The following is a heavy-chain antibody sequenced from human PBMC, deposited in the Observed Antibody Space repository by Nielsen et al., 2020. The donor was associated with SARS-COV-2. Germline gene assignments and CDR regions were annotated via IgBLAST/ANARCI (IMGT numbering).Heavy chain of an antibody. CDR1: GFTFSSYG. Sequence: GESLKISCAASGFTFSSYGMHWVRQAPGKGLEWVAVISYDGSNKYYADSVKGRFTISRDNSKNTLYLQMNSLRAEDTAVYYCAKGIAARPDYYYGMDVWGQGTTVTVSS. D-gene: IGHD6-6*01. CDR3: AKGIAARPDYYYGMDV. CDR2: ISYDGSNK. J-gene: IGHJ6*02. V-gene: IGHV3-30*18.